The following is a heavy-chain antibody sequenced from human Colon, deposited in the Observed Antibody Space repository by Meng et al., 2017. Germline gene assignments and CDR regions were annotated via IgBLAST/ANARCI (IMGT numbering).Heavy chain of an antibody. J-gene: IGHJ4*02. CDR2: GRRDYANT. CDR1: GSSVRGPYRL. Sequence: QVRLQASTTGRVWRSQTVSVIGAVAGSSVRGPYRLWGCVLRRTGKGLGWTGYGRRDYANTNYNPPLKSRDNVSLDTSNNHFSLNVRSVNAADTAVYYCARYYWGSLDFWGQGILVTVSS. V-gene: IGHV4-61*03. CDR3: ARYYWGSLDF. D-gene: IGHD3-10*01.